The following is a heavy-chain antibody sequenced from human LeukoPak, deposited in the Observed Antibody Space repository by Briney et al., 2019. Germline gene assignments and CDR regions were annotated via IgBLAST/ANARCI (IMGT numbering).Heavy chain of an antibody. J-gene: IGHJ4*02. CDR2: ISYAGSNK. D-gene: IGHD6-19*01. Sequence: GRSLRLSCAASGFTFNTYAMHWVHQAPGKGLEWVAFISYAGSNKYYSDSVKGRFTISRDNSKNTLYLQLNSLRAEDTAVYYCARVSALGISTGWFGDYWGQGTLVTVSS. CDR1: GFTFNTYA. V-gene: IGHV3-30-3*01. CDR3: ARVSALGISTGWFGDY.